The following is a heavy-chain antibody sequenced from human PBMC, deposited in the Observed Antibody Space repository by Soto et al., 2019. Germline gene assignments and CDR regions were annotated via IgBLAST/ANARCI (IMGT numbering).Heavy chain of an antibody. J-gene: IGHJ3*02. Sequence: ASETLSLTCTVSGGSVSSGSYYWSWIRQPPGKGLEWIGYIYYSGSTNYNPSLKSRVTISVDTSKNQFSLKLSSVTAADTAVYYCARERQDIVVVPAAIPRPGAFDIWGQGTMVTVSS. CDR2: IYYSGST. D-gene: IGHD2-2*02. CDR3: ARERQDIVVVPAAIPRPGAFDI. CDR1: GGSVSSGSYY. V-gene: IGHV4-61*01.